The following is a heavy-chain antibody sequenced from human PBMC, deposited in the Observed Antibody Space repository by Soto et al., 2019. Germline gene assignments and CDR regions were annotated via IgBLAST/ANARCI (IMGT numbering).Heavy chain of an antibody. CDR3: AKEGGNSYYYYGMDV. CDR1: GFSFSDYG. D-gene: IGHD2-21*02. V-gene: IGHV3-30*18. CDR2: ISSDESSK. Sequence: QVQLVESGGGVVQPGRSLRLSCAASGFSFSDYGMHWVRQAPGKGLEWVAVISSDESSKYYADSVKGRFTISRDNSKNTRYLQMNSLRPEDTAVYYCAKEGGNSYYYYGMDVWGQGTTATVSS. J-gene: IGHJ6*02.